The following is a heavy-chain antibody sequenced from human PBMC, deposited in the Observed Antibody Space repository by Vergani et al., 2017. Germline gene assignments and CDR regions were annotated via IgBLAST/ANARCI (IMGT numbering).Heavy chain of an antibody. CDR3: ARATYYYDSSGYRTYIFDY. D-gene: IGHD3-22*01. V-gene: IGHV4-61*08. CDR1: GGSISSGGYY. Sequence: QVQLQESGPGLVKPSQTLSLTCTVSGGSISSGGYYWSWIRQHPGKGLEWIGYIYYSGSTNYNPSLKSRVTISVDTSKNKFSLKLSSVTAADTAVYYCARATYYYDSSGYRTYIFDYWGQGTLVTVSS. J-gene: IGHJ4*02. CDR2: IYYSGST.